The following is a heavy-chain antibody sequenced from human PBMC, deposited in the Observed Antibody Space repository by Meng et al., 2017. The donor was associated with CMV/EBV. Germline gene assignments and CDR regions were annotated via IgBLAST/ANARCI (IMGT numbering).Heavy chain of an antibody. J-gene: IGHJ6*02. CDR1: GYILTSYV. V-gene: IGHV1-18*01. D-gene: IGHD3-3*01. CDR2: ISAYNGNT. CDR3: ARDLQLNLRFLEWLPLGGNYYYGMDV. Sequence: ASVKVSCKASGYILTSYVFSWVRQAPGQGLEWMGWISAYNGNTNYAQKLQGRVTMTTDTSTSTAYMELRSLRSDDTAVYYCARDLQLNLRFLEWLPLGGNYYYGMDVWGQGTTVTVSS.